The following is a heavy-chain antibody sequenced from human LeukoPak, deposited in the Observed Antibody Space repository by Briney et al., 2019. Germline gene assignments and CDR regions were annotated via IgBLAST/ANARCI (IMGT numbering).Heavy chain of an antibody. CDR3: ARCHYGDRGDYFDY. J-gene: IGHJ4*02. Sequence: TGGSLRLSCAASGFTVSDYSLNWVRQARGKGLQWLSHISSRTGVVSYADSVQGRFTISRDSARNSLYLQMNNLRDEDTAVYYCARCHYGDRGDYFDYWGQGILVTVSS. CDR1: GFTVSDYS. CDR2: ISSRTGVV. D-gene: IGHD4-17*01. V-gene: IGHV3-48*02.